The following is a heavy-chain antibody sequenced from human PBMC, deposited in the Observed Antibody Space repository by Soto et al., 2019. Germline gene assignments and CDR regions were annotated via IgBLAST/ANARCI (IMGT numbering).Heavy chain of an antibody. V-gene: IGHV3-48*02. Sequence: GGPLRLSCAASGFTFSNAWMSWVRQAPGKGLEWISYSSPRGDTIYYADSVEGRFTISRDNARNSLSLHMSSLRDEDSALYYCAKGTHPNVGWPYYFESWGQGVQVTVYS. D-gene: IGHD6-19*01. CDR1: GFTFSNAW. J-gene: IGHJ4*02. CDR2: SSPRGDTI. CDR3: AKGTHPNVGWPYYFES.